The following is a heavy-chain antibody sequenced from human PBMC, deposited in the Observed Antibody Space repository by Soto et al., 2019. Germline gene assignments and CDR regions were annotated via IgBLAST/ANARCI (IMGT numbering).Heavy chain of an antibody. Sequence: EVQLVASGGDLVPPGGSLRLSCAASGFTVSSHYMNWVRQAPGKGLEWVSLIQSGGSTFYADSVKGRFTISRDNCKNTMFLQMNSLRVEDTAMYFCSRDDVYGIVGSCYGLAMDVWGRGTKVTVSS. D-gene: IGHD2-15*01. CDR1: GFTVSSHY. CDR2: IQSGGST. J-gene: IGHJ6*03. CDR3: SRDDVYGIVGSCYGLAMDV. V-gene: IGHV3-66*01.